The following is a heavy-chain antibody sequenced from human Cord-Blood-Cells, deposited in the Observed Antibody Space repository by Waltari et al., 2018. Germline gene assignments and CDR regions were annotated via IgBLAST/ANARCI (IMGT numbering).Heavy chain of an antibody. J-gene: IGHJ4*02. CDR2: IYPGDSYT. Sequence: EVQLVQSGAEVKKPGESLKISCKGSGYSFTSYWIGWVRQMPGKGLEWMGIIYPGDSYTRYSPSFQGQVTISADKSISTAYLQWSSLKASDTAMYYCARRYYYDSSGYYFDYWGQGTLVTVSS. CDR3: ARRYYYDSSGYYFDY. V-gene: IGHV5-51*01. CDR1: GYSFTSYW. D-gene: IGHD3-22*01.